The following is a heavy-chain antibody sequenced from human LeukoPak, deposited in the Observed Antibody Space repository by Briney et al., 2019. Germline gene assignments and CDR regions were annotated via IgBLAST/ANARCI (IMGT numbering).Heavy chain of an antibody. CDR3: ARDRRRPFGEYND. V-gene: IGHV3-21*01. D-gene: IGHD3-10*01. CDR2: ISSSSSYI. J-gene: IGHJ4*02. CDR1: GFTFSSYS. Sequence: PGGSLRLSCAASGFTFSSYSMNWVRQAPGKGLEWVSSISSSSSYIYYADSVKDRFTISRDNAKNSLYLQMNSLRAEDTAVYYCARDRRRPFGEYNDWGQGTLVTVSS.